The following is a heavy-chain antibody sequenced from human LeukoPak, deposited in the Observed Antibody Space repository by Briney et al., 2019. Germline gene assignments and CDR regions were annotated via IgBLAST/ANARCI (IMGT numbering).Heavy chain of an antibody. Sequence: GGSLRLSCAASGFTFSSYWMHWVRQAPGKGLMWVSRINSDGSSTNYADSVKGRFTISRDNAKNTLFLQMNSLRVEDTAVYYCVSGDYGNYWGQGTLVTVSS. CDR3: VSGDYGNY. CDR1: GFTFSSYW. CDR2: INSDGSST. D-gene: IGHD4-17*01. V-gene: IGHV3-74*01. J-gene: IGHJ4*02.